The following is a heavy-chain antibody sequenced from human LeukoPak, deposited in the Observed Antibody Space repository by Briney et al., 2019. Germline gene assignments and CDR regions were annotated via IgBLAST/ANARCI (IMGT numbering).Heavy chain of an antibody. CDR2: IIPIFGTA. Sequence: ASVTVSFTASGGTFTSYAISWVRQAPGQGLEWMGGIIPIFGTAIYAQKFQGRVTITADESTSTAYMELSSLRSEDTAVYYCAREVRYSSSWYRSGWFDAWGQGTLVTV. D-gene: IGHD6-13*01. CDR1: GGTFTSYA. CDR3: AREVRYSSSWYRSGWFDA. J-gene: IGHJ5*02. V-gene: IGHV1-69*01.